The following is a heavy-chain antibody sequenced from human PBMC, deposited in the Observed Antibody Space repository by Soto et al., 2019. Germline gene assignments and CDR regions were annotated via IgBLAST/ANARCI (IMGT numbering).Heavy chain of an antibody. J-gene: IGHJ5*02. D-gene: IGHD2-15*01. CDR1: GFTFSDHY. Sequence: GGSLRLSCAASGFTFSDHYMSWIRQAPGRGLEWVSYISPGSRYPAYADSVKGRFTISRDNAKRSLYLQMMSLTAEDTAIYYCVRGGGGGLFDPWGQGTMVTVSS. V-gene: IGHV3-11*06. CDR2: ISPGSRYP. CDR3: VRGGGGGLFDP.